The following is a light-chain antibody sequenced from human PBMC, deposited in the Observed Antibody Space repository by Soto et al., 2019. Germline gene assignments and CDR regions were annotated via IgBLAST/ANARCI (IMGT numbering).Light chain of an antibody. CDR2: DAS. CDR3: QQRSNWPSFT. V-gene: IGKV3-11*01. CDR1: QSVSSY. Sequence: EIVLTQSPATLSLSPGERATLSCRASQSVSSYLAWYQQKPGQAPRLLIYDASNRATGIPARFSGSGSGTDFTLTISSLEPEDFAVYYWQQRSNWPSFTFGPGTKVD. J-gene: IGKJ3*01.